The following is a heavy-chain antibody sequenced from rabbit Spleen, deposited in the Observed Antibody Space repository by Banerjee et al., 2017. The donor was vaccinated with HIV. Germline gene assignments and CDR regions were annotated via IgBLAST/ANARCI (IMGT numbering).Heavy chain of an antibody. CDR3: ARDPAYASVSTYNIPVL. D-gene: IGHD1-1*01. CDR1: GFSFSSSDY. V-gene: IGHV1S40*01. CDR2: IAGSSSGFT. J-gene: IGHJ4*01. Sequence: QSLEESGGALVKPGASLTLTCTASGFSFSSSDYMCWVRQAPGKGLEWISCIAGSSSGFTYSATWAKGRFTCSKTSSTTVTLQMTSLTVADTATYFCARDPAYASVSTYNIPVLWGQGTLVTVS.